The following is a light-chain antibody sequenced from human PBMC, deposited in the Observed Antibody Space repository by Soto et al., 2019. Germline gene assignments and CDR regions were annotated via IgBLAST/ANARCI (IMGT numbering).Light chain of an antibody. CDR3: QSYGATNQV. CDR2: EDN. CDR1: SGSIASNY. Sequence: NFMLTQPHSVSESPGKTVIISCTRSSGSIASNYVQWYQQRPGSSPPTVIDEDNQRPSGVPDRFSGSIDSSSNSASLTISGLETEDEADYFCQSYGATNQVFGGGTKLTVL. V-gene: IGLV6-57*01. J-gene: IGLJ3*02.